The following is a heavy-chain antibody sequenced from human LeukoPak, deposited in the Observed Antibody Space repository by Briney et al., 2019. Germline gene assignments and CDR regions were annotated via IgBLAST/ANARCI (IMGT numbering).Heavy chain of an antibody. V-gene: IGHV3-33*08. CDR3: VRDGGTDWYDP. CDR1: GFTYSHYG. Sequence: PGGSLRLSCTASGFTYSHYGMHWVRQAPGKGLEWVAVIWSDGAEKHYSDAVKGRFTISRDNFGNTLYLQMNSLRVEDTAMYYCVRDGGTDWYDPWGQGTLVTVFS. CDR2: IWSDGAEK. J-gene: IGHJ5*02. D-gene: IGHD3-16*01.